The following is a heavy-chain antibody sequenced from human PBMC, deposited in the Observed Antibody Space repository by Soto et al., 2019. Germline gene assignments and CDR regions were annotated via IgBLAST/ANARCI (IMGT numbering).Heavy chain of an antibody. D-gene: IGHD6-13*01. CDR2: ISGSGGST. V-gene: IGHV3-23*01. CDR3: AKDEERRAAAGTDY. CDR1: GFTFSSYA. Sequence: PGGSLRLSCAASGFTFSSYAMSWVRQAPGKGLEWVSAISGSGGSTYYADSVKGRFTISRDNSKNTLYLQMNSLRAEDTAVCYCAKDEERRAAAGTDYWGQGTLVTVSS. J-gene: IGHJ4*02.